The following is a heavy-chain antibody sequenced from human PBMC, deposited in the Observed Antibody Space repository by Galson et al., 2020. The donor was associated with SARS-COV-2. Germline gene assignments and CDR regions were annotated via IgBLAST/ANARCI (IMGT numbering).Heavy chain of an antibody. Sequence: ASVKVSCKASGYTFTGYYMHWVRQAPGQGLEWMGWINPNSGGTNYAQKFQGRVTMTRDTSISTAYMELSRLRSDDTAVYYCARDQWDDGGNPGVDYYYGMDVWGQGTTVTVSS. J-gene: IGHJ6*02. V-gene: IGHV1-2*02. CDR1: GYTFTGYY. CDR3: ARDQWDDGGNPGVDYYYGMDV. D-gene: IGHD2-15*01. CDR2: INPNSGGT.